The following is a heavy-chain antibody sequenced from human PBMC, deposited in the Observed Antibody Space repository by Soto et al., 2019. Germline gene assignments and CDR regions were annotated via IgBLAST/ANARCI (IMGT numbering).Heavy chain of an antibody. Sequence: PGGSLRLSCAASGFNFNSYSMSWVRQAPGKAPEWVAGISGSGDHTHYADSVKGRYIISRDNFKNTMSLQMNSLRAEDSAIYYCAKDRGMTTVTFDAFQNWGQGTLVTVSS. CDR2: ISGSGDHT. D-gene: IGHD4-17*01. CDR3: AKDRGMTTVTFDAFQN. J-gene: IGHJ1*01. V-gene: IGHV3-23*01. CDR1: GFNFNSYS.